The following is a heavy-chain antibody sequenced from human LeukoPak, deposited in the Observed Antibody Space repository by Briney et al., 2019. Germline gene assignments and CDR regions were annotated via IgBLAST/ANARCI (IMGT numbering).Heavy chain of an antibody. V-gene: IGHV4-59*08. CDR1: GGSISSYY. CDR3: ARQAYYYDH. CDR2: IYYSGST. Sequence: PSETLSLTCTVSGGSISSYYWSWIRQPPGKGLEWIGYIYYSGSTNYNPSLKSRVTISVDTSKNQFSLKLSSVAAADTAVYYCARQAYYYDHWGQGTLVTVSS. J-gene: IGHJ4*02.